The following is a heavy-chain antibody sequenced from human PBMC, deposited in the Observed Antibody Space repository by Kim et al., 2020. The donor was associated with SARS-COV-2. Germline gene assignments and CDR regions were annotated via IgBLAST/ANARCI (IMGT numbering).Heavy chain of an antibody. V-gene: IGHV5-51*01. CDR3: ARHAAYCGSDCYSYFFDS. CDR2: IYPGGSEA. J-gene: IGHJ4*01. D-gene: IGHD2-21*02. Sequence: GESLKISCKGSGYSFINYYIAWVRQMPGKGLEWMGIIYPGGSEARYSPSFQGQVIISADKSINTAYLQWSSLKASDRAMYYCARHAAYCGSDCYSYFFDSWGHGTLVTVSS. CDR1: GYSFINYY.